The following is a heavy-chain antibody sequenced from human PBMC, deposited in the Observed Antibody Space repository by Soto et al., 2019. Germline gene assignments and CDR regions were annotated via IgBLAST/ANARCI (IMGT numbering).Heavy chain of an antibody. J-gene: IGHJ4*02. V-gene: IGHV3-64*01. CDR3: AREGGGYYFDY. D-gene: IGHD3-16*01. CDR2: ISSNGGST. CDR1: GFTFSSYA. Sequence: EVQLVESGGGLVQPGGSLRLSCAASGFTFSSYAMHWVRQAPGKGLEYVSAISSNGGSTYYANSVKGRFTISRDNSKNTLYLQMGTLTAEDMAVYYCAREGGGYYFDYWGQATLVTVSS.